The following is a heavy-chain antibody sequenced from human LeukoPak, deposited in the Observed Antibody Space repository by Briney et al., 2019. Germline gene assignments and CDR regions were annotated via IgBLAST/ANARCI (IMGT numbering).Heavy chain of an antibody. D-gene: IGHD6-6*01. CDR3: ARLSSLANIAARGRTWLDP. CDR2: IYYSGST. CDR1: GGSINNSY. J-gene: IGHJ5*02. Sequence: PSETLSLTCTVSGGSINNSYWTWIRQPPGKGLEWIGHIYYSGSTNYSPSLKSRVTISVDTSKNQFSLKLSSVTAADTAVYYCARLSSLANIAARGRTWLDPWGQGSLVTVSS. V-gene: IGHV4-59*01.